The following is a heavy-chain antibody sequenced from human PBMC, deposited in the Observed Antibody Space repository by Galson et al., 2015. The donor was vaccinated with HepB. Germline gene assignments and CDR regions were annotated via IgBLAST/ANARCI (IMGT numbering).Heavy chain of an antibody. V-gene: IGHV4-39*01. CDR3: ARQTGRKHPHFDY. CDR1: GGSISSSSYY. D-gene: IGHD1-14*01. J-gene: IGHJ4*02. Sequence: ETLSLTCTVSGGSISSSSYYWGWIRQPPGKGLEWIGSIYYNGSTYYNPSLKSRVTISVDTSKNQFSLKLSSVTAADTAVYYCARQTGRKHPHFDYWGQGTLVTVSS. CDR2: IYYNGST.